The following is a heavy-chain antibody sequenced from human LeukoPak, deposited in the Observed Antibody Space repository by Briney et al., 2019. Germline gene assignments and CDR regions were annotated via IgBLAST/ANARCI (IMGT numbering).Heavy chain of an antibody. CDR1: GLTLSSYW. Sequence: PGGSLRLSCAASGLTLSSYWMHWVRQAPGKGLVWVSRINSDGSSTNYADSVKGRFTISRDNAKNTLYLQMNSLRAEDTAVYYCANHYYDSSGYPDAFDIWGQGTMVTVSS. CDR3: ANHYYDSSGYPDAFDI. D-gene: IGHD3-22*01. V-gene: IGHV3-74*01. CDR2: INSDGSST. J-gene: IGHJ3*02.